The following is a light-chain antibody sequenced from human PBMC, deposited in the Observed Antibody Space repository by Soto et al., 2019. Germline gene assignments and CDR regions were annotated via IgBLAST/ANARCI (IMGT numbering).Light chain of an antibody. Sequence: DIPMTQSPSSLSASRGDRVTITCRASQSIDNYLNWYQQKPGKAPKILIYATSTLQSGVPSRLSGSGSGTEFTLAISSLQAEDLAPYFGQASYICPAVSFSGGTKVEIK. CDR3: QASYICPAVS. CDR2: ATS. J-gene: IGKJ4*01. CDR1: QSIDNY. V-gene: IGKV1-39*01.